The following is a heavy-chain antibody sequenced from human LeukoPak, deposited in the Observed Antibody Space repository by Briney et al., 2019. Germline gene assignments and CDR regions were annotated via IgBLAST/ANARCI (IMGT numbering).Heavy chain of an antibody. J-gene: IGHJ4*02. CDR2: IYPADSDT. CDR3: ASRIAPRIY. D-gene: IGHD6-6*01. Sequence: GESLKISCKVSGYSSTDYWIGWERQMPGKGLEWMGIIYPADSDTKYSPSFQGQVTISADKSISTAYLQWSSLEASDTAIYYCASRIAPRIYWGQGTLVTVSS. V-gene: IGHV5-51*01. CDR1: GYSSTDYW.